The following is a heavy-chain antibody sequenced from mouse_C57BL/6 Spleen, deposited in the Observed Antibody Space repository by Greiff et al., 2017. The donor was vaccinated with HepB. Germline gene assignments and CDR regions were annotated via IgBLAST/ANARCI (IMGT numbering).Heavy chain of an antibody. V-gene: IGHV1-9*01. CDR1: GYTFTGYW. J-gene: IGHJ3*01. D-gene: IGHD1-1*01. Sequence: QVQLQQSGAELMKPGASVKLSCKATGYTFTGYWIEWVKQRPGHGLEWIGEILPGSVSTNYNEKFKGKATFTADTSSNTAYRQLSSLTTEDSAIYYCARRYYGSSSACFAYWGQGTLVTVSA. CDR3: ARRYYGSSSACFAY. CDR2: ILPGSVST.